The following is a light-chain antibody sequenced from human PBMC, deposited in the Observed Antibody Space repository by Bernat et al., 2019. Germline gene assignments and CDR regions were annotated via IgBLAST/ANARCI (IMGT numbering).Light chain of an antibody. V-gene: IGKV3-11*01. CDR1: HSVSSH. CDR2: DAS. J-gene: IGKJ4*01. CDR3: QQRSTWPLT. Sequence: EIVLTQSPATLSLSPGERATLPCRASHSVSSHLAWYQQKPGQAPRLLIYDASNRAAGIPARFSGSGSGTDFTLIISSLDPEDFAVYYCQQRSTWPLTFGGGTKVEIK.